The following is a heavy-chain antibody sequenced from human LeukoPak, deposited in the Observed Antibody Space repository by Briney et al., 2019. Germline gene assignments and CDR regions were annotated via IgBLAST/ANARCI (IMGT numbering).Heavy chain of an antibody. J-gene: IGHJ4*02. CDR2: IIPIFGTA. CDR3: ARGRYYGSGSYIY. D-gene: IGHD3-10*01. Sequence: SVKVSCKASGGTFSSYAISWVRQAPGQGLEWMGRIIPIFGTANYAQKFQGRVTITTDESTSTAYMELSSLRSEDTAVYYCARGRYYGSGSYIYWGQGTLVNVSS. CDR1: GGTFSSYA. V-gene: IGHV1-69*05.